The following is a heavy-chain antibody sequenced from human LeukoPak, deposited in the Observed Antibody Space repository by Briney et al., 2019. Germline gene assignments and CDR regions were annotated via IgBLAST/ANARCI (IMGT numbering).Heavy chain of an antibody. V-gene: IGHV3-66*01. CDR2: LYSSGYT. D-gene: IGHD6-13*01. J-gene: IGHJ4*02. CDR1: GFTCSSYA. Sequence: GGSLRLSCAASGFTCSSYAMSWVHQAPGKGLEWVSVLYSSGYTKYADSVKGRFSISRDTSENTLSLQMNSLRAEDTAVYYCARDSRYSSSWPPFDYWGQGTLVTVSS. CDR3: ARDSRYSSSWPPFDY.